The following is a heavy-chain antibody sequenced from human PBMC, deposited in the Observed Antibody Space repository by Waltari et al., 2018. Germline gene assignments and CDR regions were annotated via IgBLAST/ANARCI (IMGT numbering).Heavy chain of an antibody. Sequence: QVQLQESGPGLVKPSETLSLTCTVSGVSISSLYWSWIRQPPGKGLEWIGFIYSSGSTYYNPSLQSRVTISVDTSKSHVSLTLTSVTAADTDVYYCARVRYSGNYYYFDSWGRGTLVTVSS. V-gene: IGHV4-59*01. J-gene: IGHJ4*02. CDR3: ARVRYSGNYYYFDS. D-gene: IGHD1-26*01. CDR2: IYSSGST. CDR1: GVSISSLY.